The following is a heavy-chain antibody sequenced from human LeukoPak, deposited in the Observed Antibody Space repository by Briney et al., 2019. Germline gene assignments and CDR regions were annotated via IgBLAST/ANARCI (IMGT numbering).Heavy chain of an antibody. CDR1: GFPFSSYT. Sequence: GGSLRLSCAASGFPFSSYTMNWVRQAPRKGLEWVSSISSSSSYIYYADSMKGRLAISRDNAKNSLFLQMNDLRAEDTAVYYCARDRRYFDTGGLGGPDYWGQGTLITVSS. D-gene: IGHD2-8*02. CDR2: ISSSSSYI. J-gene: IGHJ4*02. V-gene: IGHV3-21*01. CDR3: ARDRRYFDTGGLGGPDY.